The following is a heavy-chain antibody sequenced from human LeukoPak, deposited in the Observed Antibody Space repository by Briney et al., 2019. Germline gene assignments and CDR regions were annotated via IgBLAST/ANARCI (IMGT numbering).Heavy chain of an antibody. D-gene: IGHD6-13*01. CDR1: GFTFSNYW. CDR3: ARDQGAAGDS. CDR2: IDQDGGEK. Sequence: PGGSLRLSCAASGFTFSNYWMTWVRQAPGKGLEWVANIDQDGGEKFYMASVKGRFTISRDNAKNSLYLQMNSLRAEDTALYYCARDQGAAGDSWGQGTLVSVSS. J-gene: IGHJ4*02. V-gene: IGHV3-7*01.